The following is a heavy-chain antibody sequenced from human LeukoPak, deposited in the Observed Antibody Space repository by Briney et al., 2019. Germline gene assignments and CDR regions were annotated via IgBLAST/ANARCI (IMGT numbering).Heavy chain of an antibody. D-gene: IGHD6-6*01. V-gene: IGHV1-2*02. Sequence: ASVTVSCKASGYTFTGDYLHWVRQAPGQALEWMGWINPNSGTPNYAQKFQGIVTMTRDTSINTAYMELSRLRSDDTAVYYCARGSTLAARPWWFDPWGQGTPVTVSS. CDR3: ARGSTLAARPWWFDP. CDR2: INPNSGTP. J-gene: IGHJ5*02. CDR1: GYTFTGDY.